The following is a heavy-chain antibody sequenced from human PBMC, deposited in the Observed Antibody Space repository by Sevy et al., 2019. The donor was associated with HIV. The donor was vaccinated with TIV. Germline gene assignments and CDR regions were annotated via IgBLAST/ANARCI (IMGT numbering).Heavy chain of an antibody. V-gene: IGHV4-39*01. D-gene: IGHD6-13*01. CDR2: IYYSGST. CDR1: GGSISSSSYY. CDR3: ARSDAAAGTSWFDP. Sequence: SETLSLTCTVSGGSISSSSYYWGWIRQPPGKGLEWIGSIYYSGSTYYNPSLKSRVTISVDTSKNQFSLKLSSVTAADTAVYYCARSDAAAGTSWFDPWGQRTLVTVSS. J-gene: IGHJ5*02.